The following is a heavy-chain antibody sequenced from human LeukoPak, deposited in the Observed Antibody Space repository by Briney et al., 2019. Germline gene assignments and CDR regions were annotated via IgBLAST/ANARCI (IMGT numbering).Heavy chain of an antibody. CDR3: ARHVGYSSGKNDAFDI. CDR1: GGSISSSSYY. V-gene: IGHV4-39*01. J-gene: IGHJ3*02. CDR2: IYYSGST. D-gene: IGHD6-19*01. Sequence: PSETLSLTLTVSGGSISSSSYYWGWIRQPPGKGLEWIGSIYYSGSTYYNPSLKSRVTISVDTSKNQFSLKLSSVTAADTAVYYRARHVGYSSGKNDAFDIWGQGTMVTVS.